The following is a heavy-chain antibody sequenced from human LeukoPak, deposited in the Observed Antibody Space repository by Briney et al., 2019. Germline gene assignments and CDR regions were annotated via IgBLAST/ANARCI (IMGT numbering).Heavy chain of an antibody. V-gene: IGHV1-8*01. J-gene: IGHJ4*02. CDR2: MNPNTGNT. D-gene: IGHD2-21*01. CDR1: GYTFTTYN. Sequence: ASVKVSCKASGYTFTTYNINWGRQPNGPGMELKAWMNPNTGNTGYAQKFQGRATKTRNTPISTAYRELSSLRSEDTAVYYWARVAGICGGDCYRLVYWGQGTLVTVAS. CDR3: ARVAGICGGDCYRLVY.